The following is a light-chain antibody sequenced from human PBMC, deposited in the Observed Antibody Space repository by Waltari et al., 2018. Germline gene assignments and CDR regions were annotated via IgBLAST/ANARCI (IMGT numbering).Light chain of an antibody. CDR1: QSVSSY. V-gene: IGKV3-11*01. Sequence: DIVLTQSPATLSLSPGERATLSCRTSQSVSSYLAWYQQKPGQAPRLLIYDASNRATRIPARFSGSGSGTDFTLTISSLEPEDFAVYYCQQRSNWPRTAFGQGTKLEIK. J-gene: IGKJ2*01. CDR2: DAS. CDR3: QQRSNWPRTA.